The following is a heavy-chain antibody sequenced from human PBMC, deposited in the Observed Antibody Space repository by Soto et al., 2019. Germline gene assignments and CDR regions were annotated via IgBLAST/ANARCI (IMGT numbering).Heavy chain of an antibody. D-gene: IGHD2-15*01. J-gene: IGHJ6*02. CDR2: INPSGGST. CDR3: ARDRVVVAAAHYYGMDV. Sequence: AASVKVSCKASGYTFTSYYMHWVRQAPGQGLEWMGIINPSGGSTSYAQKFQGRVTMTRDTSTSTVYMELSSLRSEDTAVYYCARDRVVVAAAHYYGMDVWGQGTTVTVSS. V-gene: IGHV1-46*01. CDR1: GYTFTSYY.